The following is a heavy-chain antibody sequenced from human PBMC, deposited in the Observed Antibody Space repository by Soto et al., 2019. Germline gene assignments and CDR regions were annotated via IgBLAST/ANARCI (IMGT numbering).Heavy chain of an antibody. D-gene: IGHD2-2*01. CDR2: ISGSGGST. J-gene: IGHJ6*03. CDR1: GFTFSSYA. Sequence: GGSLRLSCAASGFTFSSYAMSWVRQAPGKGLEWVSAISGSGGSTYYADSVKGRFTISRDNSQNTLYLQMNSLRAEDTAVYYCAKGDCSSTSCRTYYYMDVWGKGTTVTVSS. CDR3: AKGDCSSTSCRTYYYMDV. V-gene: IGHV3-23*01.